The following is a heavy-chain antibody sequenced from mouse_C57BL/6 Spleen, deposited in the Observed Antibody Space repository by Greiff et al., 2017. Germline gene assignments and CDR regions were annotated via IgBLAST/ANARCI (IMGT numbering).Heavy chain of an antibody. J-gene: IGHJ4*01. Sequence: VKVVESGPELVKPGASVKISCKASGYAFSSSWMNWVKQRPGKGLEWIGRIYPGDGDTNYNGKFKGKATLTADKSSSTAYMQLSSLTSEDSAVYFCARSYSSGYENAMDYWGQGTSVTVSS. CDR1: GYAFSSSW. D-gene: IGHD3-2*02. V-gene: IGHV1-82*01. CDR3: ARSYSSGYENAMDY. CDR2: IYPGDGDT.